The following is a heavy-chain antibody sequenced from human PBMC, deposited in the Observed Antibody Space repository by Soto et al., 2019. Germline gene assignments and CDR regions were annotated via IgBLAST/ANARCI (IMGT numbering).Heavy chain of an antibody. J-gene: IGHJ5*02. V-gene: IGHV1-69*12. D-gene: IGHD3-22*01. Sequence: QVQLVQSGAEVKKPGSSVKVSCKTSGGTFGSYAISWVRQAPGQGLEWMGGIIPIFSTPNYAQKFQGRVTITADEATSTAYMELGSRRAEDTAVYYCARPIQYYFDTSAQSAWFDPWGQGTLVTVSS. CDR3: ARPIQYYFDTSAQSAWFDP. CDR1: GGTFGSYA. CDR2: IIPIFSTP.